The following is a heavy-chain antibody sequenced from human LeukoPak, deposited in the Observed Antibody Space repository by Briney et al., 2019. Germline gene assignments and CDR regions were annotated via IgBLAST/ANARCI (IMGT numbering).Heavy chain of an antibody. V-gene: IGHV3-66*01. J-gene: IGHJ4*02. D-gene: IGHD1-26*01. CDR1: GFIVSTSY. Sequence: GGSLRLSCAASGFIVSTSYMNWVRQAPGKGLEWVSAIDTGGRTYYADSVKGRLTISRDNSKNTIHLQMNSLGAEDTAVYYCARDPQETLMVGFDYWGQGTLVTVSS. CDR3: ARDPQETLMVGFDY. CDR2: IDTGGRT.